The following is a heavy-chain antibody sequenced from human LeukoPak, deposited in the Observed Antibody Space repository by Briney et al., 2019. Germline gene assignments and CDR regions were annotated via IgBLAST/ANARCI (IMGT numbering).Heavy chain of an antibody. CDR3: ARGQSSDF. V-gene: IGHV1-2*06. CDR2: INPDSGGA. J-gene: IGHJ4*02. CDR1: GYTFTDYY. Sequence: ASVRVSCKVSGYTFTDYYMNWGRQAPGQGLEWMGRINPDSGGAIYAQKFRGRVTMTRDTSINTAYMELSGLRPDDTAVYYCARGQSSDFWGQGTLVSVSS.